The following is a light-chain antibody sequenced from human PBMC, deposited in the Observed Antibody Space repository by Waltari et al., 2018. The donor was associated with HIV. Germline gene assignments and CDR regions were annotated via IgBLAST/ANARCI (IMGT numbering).Light chain of an antibody. Sequence: QSVLTQPPSASGTPGQRVTISCSGSSSNIGTNSVYWYHQRPGTAPKIPIYRNNPRPSGVPDRFSGSKSGTSASLAISGLRSEDEADYYCAAWDDSLSGWVFGRGTKLTVL. V-gene: IGLV1-47*01. CDR1: SSNIGTNS. CDR3: AAWDDSLSGWV. CDR2: RNN. J-gene: IGLJ3*02.